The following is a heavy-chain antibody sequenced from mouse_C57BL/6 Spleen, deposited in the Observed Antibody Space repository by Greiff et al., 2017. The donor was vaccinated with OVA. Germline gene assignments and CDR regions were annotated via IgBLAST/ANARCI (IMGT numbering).Heavy chain of an antibody. D-gene: IGHD1-1*01. J-gene: IGHJ3*01. CDR2: INPNYGTT. CDR1: GYSFTDYN. CDR3: SRSTVVEGWFAY. Sequence: VQLQQSGSELVKPGASVKISCKASGYSFTDYNMTWVKQSNGKSLEWIGVINPNYGTTSYNQKFKGKATLPVDQSSSSAYMQHNSLTSKESAVYYCSRSTVVEGWFAYWGQGTLVTVSA. V-gene: IGHV1-39*01.